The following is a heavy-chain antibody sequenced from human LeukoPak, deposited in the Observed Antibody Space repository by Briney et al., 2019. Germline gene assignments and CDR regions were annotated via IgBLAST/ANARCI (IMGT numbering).Heavy chain of an antibody. V-gene: IGHV3-23*01. CDR2: ISGSGGST. CDR3: AKVGGAYSGYHCGEDTAMGGVY. Sequence: PGASLRLSCAASGFTFSSYAMSWVRQAPGKGLEWVSAISGSGGSTYYADSVKGRFTISRDNSKNTLYLQMNSLRAEDTAVYYCAKVGGAYSGYHCGEDTAMGGVYWGQGTLVTVSS. D-gene: IGHD5-18*01. J-gene: IGHJ4*02. CDR1: GFTFSSYA.